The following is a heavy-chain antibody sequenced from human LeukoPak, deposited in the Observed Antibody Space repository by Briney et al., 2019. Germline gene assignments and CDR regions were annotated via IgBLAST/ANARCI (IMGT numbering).Heavy chain of an antibody. D-gene: IGHD1-26*01. V-gene: IGHV4-38-2*02. J-gene: IGHJ4*02. CDR2: IYHSGST. CDR3: VRHPAIRHSGSYVDY. CDR1: GYSIRSGYY. Sequence: SETLSLTCSVFGYSIRSGYYWGWIRQPPGKGLEWIGSIYHSGSTYYNPSLKSRVTISVDTSKNQFSLKLSSVTAADAAVYYCVRHPAIRHSGSYVDYWGQGTLVTVSS.